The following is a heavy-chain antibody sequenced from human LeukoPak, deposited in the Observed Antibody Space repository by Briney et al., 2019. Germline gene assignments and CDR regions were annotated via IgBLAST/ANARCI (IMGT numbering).Heavy chain of an antibody. CDR2: MYYSGST. D-gene: IGHD3-22*01. CDR3: ARPYYYDSRIDP. V-gene: IGHV4-30-4*01. Sequence: RTSETLSLTCTVSGGSISSGDYDWSWIRQPPGKVLEWIAYMYYSGSTYYNPSLKSRVTMSADTSKNQLSLELSSVTAADTAVYYCARPYYYDSRIDPWGQGILVTVSS. J-gene: IGHJ5*02. CDR1: GGSISSGDYD.